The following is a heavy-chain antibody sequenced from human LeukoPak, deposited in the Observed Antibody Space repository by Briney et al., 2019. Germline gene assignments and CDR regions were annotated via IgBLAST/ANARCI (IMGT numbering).Heavy chain of an antibody. CDR3: ARVESRKYYYGSGRHKNWFDP. CDR1: GGSISSGDYY. CDR2: IYYSGST. J-gene: IGHJ5*02. V-gene: IGHV4-30-4*08. D-gene: IGHD3-10*01. Sequence: SQTLSLTCTVSGGSISSGDYYWSWIRQPPGKGLEWIGYIYYSGSTYYNPSLKSRVTISVDTSKNQFSLRLSSVTAADTAVYYCARVESRKYYYGSGRHKNWFDPWGQGTLVTVSS.